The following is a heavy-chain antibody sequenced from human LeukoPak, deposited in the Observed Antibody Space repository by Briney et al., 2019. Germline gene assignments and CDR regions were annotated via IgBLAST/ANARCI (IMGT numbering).Heavy chain of an antibody. CDR2: IYTSGST. CDR1: GGSISSYY. J-gene: IGHJ6*03. CDR3: AREVFTMVRGVPELYYYMDV. D-gene: IGHD3-10*01. Sequence: SETLSLTCTVSGGSISSYYWSWIRQPAGKGLEWIGRIYTSGSTNYNPSLKSRVTMSVDTSKNQFSLKLSSVTAADTAVYYCAREVFTMVRGVPELYYYMDVWGKGTTVTISS. V-gene: IGHV4-4*07.